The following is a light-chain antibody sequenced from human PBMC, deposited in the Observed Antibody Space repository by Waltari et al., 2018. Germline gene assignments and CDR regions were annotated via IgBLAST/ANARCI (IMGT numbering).Light chain of an antibody. CDR2: GST. J-gene: IGLJ3*02. V-gene: IGLV1-40*01. CDR3: QSYDTSLRVV. Sequence: QSVLTQPPSVSGAPGQRVTISCTGSGSNIGAGSDVHWYPQLPRAAPKLLIYGSTSRPVGGPDRLFGSTAGTSASLAITGLQAEDEADYYCQSYDTSLRVVFGGGTKLTVL. CDR1: GSNIGAGSD.